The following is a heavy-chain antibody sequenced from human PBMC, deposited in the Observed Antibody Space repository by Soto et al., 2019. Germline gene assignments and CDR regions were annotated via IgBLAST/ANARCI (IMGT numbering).Heavy chain of an antibody. CDR2: ISGSGGST. CDR3: AKYKADEGGAPYYYYYYYMDV. V-gene: IGHV3-23*01. J-gene: IGHJ6*03. CDR1: GFTFSSYA. Sequence: GGSLRLSCAASGFTFSSYAMSWVRQAPGKGLEWVSAISGSGGSTYYADSVKGRFTISRDNSKNTLYLQMNSLRAEDTAVYYCAKYKADEGGAPYYYYYYYMDVWGKGTTVTVSS. D-gene: IGHD1-20*01.